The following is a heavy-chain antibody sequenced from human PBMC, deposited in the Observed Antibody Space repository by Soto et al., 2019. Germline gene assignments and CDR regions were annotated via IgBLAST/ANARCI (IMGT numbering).Heavy chain of an antibody. D-gene: IGHD1-1*01. CDR3: ARALWVEPELYYYGMDV. J-gene: IGHJ6*02. CDR2: IFYSGTT. Sequence: SETLSLTCTVSGDSISSADYYWSWIRQTPGKGLEWIGPIFYSGTTYYNPSLKSRLTISVDTSKNHFSLRLTSVNAADTAVYYCARALWVEPELYYYGMDVWGQGTTVTVSS. CDR1: GDSISSADYY. V-gene: IGHV4-30-4*01.